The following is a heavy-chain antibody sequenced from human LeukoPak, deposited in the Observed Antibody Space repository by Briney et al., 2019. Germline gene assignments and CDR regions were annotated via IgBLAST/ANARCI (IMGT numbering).Heavy chain of an antibody. CDR1: GFTFSSYG. CDR3: ARAQWPDY. CDR2: ISYDGSNK. Sequence: HPGRSLRLSCAAAGFTFSSYGMHWVRQAPGKGLEWVAVISYDGSNKYYADSVKGRFTISRDNSKNTLYLQMNSLRAEDTAVYYCARAQWPDYWGQGTLVTVSS. D-gene: IGHD6-19*01. V-gene: IGHV3-30*03. J-gene: IGHJ4*02.